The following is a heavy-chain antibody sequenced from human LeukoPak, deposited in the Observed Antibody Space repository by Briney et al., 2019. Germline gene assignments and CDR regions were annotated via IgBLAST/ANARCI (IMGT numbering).Heavy chain of an antibody. CDR2: IYTSGST. CDR3: ARDISTVVVPRGAFDI. J-gene: IGHJ3*02. CDR1: GGSIGSYY. V-gene: IGHV4-4*07. Sequence: SETLSLTCTVSGGSIGSYYWSWIRQPAGKGLEWIGRIYTSGSTNYNPSLKSRVTMSVDTSKNQFSLKLSSVTAADTAVYYCARDISTVVVPRGAFDIWGQGTMVTVSS. D-gene: IGHD2-21*01.